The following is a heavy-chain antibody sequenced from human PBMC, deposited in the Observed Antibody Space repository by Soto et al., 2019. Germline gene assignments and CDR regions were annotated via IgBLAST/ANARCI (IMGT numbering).Heavy chain of an antibody. CDR2: IYYSGST. J-gene: IGHJ4*02. CDR3: ARVSVEVAGTEFDY. Sequence: TSETLSLTCTVSGGSISSYYWSWIRQPPGKGLEWIGYIYYSGSTNYNPSLKSRVTISVDTSKNQFSLKLSSVTAADTAVYYCARVSVEVAGTEFDYWGQGTLVTVSS. V-gene: IGHV4-59*01. D-gene: IGHD6-19*01. CDR1: GGSISSYY.